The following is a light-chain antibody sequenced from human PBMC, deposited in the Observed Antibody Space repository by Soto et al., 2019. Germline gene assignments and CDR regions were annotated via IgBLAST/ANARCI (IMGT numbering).Light chain of an antibody. CDR3: QQSYSTLRT. J-gene: IGKJ1*01. CDR2: DAS. V-gene: IGKV1-39*01. CDR1: LPINSD. Sequence: DIQLTQSPSSLSASKGATVTIXXRASLPINSDLIWYQHKPGKAPKIXMYDASSLQSGVPSRFSGSGSGTDFTLTISSLQPEDFATYCCQQSYSTLRTFGQGTKVDIK.